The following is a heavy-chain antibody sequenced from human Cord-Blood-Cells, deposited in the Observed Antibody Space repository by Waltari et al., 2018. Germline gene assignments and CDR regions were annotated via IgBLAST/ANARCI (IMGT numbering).Heavy chain of an antibody. CDR3: ARGYSGSYYYYMDV. J-gene: IGHJ6*03. Sequence: QVQLVQSGAEVKKPGASVKVSCKASGYTFTSYDINWVRQATGQGLEGMGWMNPNSGNTGYAQKFQGRVTITRNTSISTAYMELSSLRSEDTAVYYCARGYSGSYYYYMDVWGKGTTVTVSS. CDR1: GYTFTSYD. CDR2: MNPNSGNT. D-gene: IGHD1-26*01. V-gene: IGHV1-8*03.